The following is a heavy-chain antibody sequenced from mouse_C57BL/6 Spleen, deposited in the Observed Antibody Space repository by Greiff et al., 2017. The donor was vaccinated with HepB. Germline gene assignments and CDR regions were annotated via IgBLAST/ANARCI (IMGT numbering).Heavy chain of an antibody. CDR1: GYAFSSSW. CDR3: ARSITTVVATGAMDY. V-gene: IGHV1-82*01. J-gene: IGHJ4*01. D-gene: IGHD1-1*01. Sequence: QVQLQQSGPELVKPGASVKISCKASGYAFSSSWMNWVKQRPGKGLEWIGRIYPGDGDTNYNGKFKGKATLTADKSSSTAYMQLSSLTSEDSAVYCCARSITTVVATGAMDYWGQGTSVTVSS. CDR2: IYPGDGDT.